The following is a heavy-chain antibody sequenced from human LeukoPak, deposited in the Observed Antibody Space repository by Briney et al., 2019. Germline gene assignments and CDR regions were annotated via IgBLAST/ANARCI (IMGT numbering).Heavy chain of an antibody. CDR2: IYYSGST. V-gene: IGHV4-59*12. CDR1: GGSISDYY. Sequence: SETLSLTCTVSGGSISDYYWTWIRQPPGKGLEWIGYIYYSGSTNYNPSLKSRVTISVDTSKNQFSLKLSSVTAADTAVYYCARGPPYYYGSAGAFDIWGQGTMVTVSS. J-gene: IGHJ3*02. CDR3: ARGPPYYYGSAGAFDI. D-gene: IGHD3-10*01.